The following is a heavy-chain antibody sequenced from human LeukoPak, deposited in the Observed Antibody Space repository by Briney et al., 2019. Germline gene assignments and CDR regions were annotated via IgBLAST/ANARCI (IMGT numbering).Heavy chain of an antibody. Sequence: PGRSLRLSCAASGFTFDDYAMHWVRQAPGKGLEWVSVIYSGGSTYYADSVKGRFTISRDNSKNTLYLQMNSLRAEDTAVYYCASVGRYDILTGYWGYYYYYGMDVWGQGTTVTVSS. V-gene: IGHV3-66*01. CDR2: IYSGGST. CDR3: ASVGRYDILTGYWGYYYYYGMDV. D-gene: IGHD3-9*01. J-gene: IGHJ6*02. CDR1: GFTFDDYA.